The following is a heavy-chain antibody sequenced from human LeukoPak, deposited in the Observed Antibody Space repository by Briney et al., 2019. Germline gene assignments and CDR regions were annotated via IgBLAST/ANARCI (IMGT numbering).Heavy chain of an antibody. CDR1: GGSISSYY. Sequence: PSETLSLTCTVSGGSISSYYWSWIRQPAGKGLEWIGRIYTSGSTNYNPSLKSRVTISVDTSKNQFSLKLSSVTAADTAVYYCAREIWNYYDSSGYYFDAFDIWGQGTMVTVSS. V-gene: IGHV4-4*07. D-gene: IGHD3-22*01. CDR3: AREIWNYYDSSGYYFDAFDI. J-gene: IGHJ3*02. CDR2: IYTSGST.